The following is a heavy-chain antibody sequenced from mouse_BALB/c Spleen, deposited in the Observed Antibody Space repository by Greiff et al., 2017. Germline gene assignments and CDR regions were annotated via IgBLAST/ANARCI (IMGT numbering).Heavy chain of an antibody. J-gene: IGHJ4*01. CDR3: AREDGDYAMDY. Sequence: EVKVEESGGGLVQPGGSRKLSCAASGFTFSSFGMHWVRQAPEKGLEWVAYISSGSSTIYYADTVKGRFTISRDNPKNTLFLQMTSLRSEDTAMYYCAREDGDYAMDYWGQGTSVTVSS. CDR1: GFTFSSFG. V-gene: IGHV5-17*02. CDR2: ISSGSSTI. D-gene: IGHD1-2*01.